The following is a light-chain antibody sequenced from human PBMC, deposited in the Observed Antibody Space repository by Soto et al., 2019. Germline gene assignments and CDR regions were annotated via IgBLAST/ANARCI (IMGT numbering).Light chain of an antibody. CDR3: ASYTRTTTLV. CDR2: DVN. J-gene: IGLJ2*01. Sequence: QSALTRPASVSGSPGQSITISCTGTISDIGGYNFISWYQHHPGKAPKLVIYDVNNRPSGISYRFSGSKSGNTASLTISGLQAEDEADYYCASYTRTTTLVFGGGTKVTVL. CDR1: ISDIGGYNF. V-gene: IGLV2-14*01.